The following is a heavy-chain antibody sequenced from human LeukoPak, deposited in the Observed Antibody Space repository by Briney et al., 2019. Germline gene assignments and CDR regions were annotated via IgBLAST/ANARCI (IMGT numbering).Heavy chain of an antibody. CDR1: GYTFTSYD. V-gene: IGHV1-8*01. Sequence: GASVKVSCKASGYTFTSYDINWVRQATGQGLEWMGWMNPNSGNTGYAQKFQGRVTMTRNTSISTAYMELSSLRSEDTAVYYCARGGGRGYYYDSSGYYYWGQGTLVTVSS. CDR3: ARGGGRGYYYDSSGYYY. J-gene: IGHJ4*02. D-gene: IGHD3-22*01. CDR2: MNPNSGNT.